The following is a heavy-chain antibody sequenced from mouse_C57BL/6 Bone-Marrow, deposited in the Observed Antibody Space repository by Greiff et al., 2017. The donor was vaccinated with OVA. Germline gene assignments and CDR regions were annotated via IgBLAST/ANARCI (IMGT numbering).Heavy chain of an antibody. CDR1: GYTFTSYW. CDR3: ARSEIYYYGSSSYYYAMDY. CDR2: IDPSDSET. Sequence: VQLQQSDAELVKPGSSVKLSCKASGYTFTSYWMHWVKQRPIQGLEWIGNIDPSDSETHYNQKFKDKATLTVDKSSSTAYMQLSSLTSEDSAVYYCARSEIYYYGSSSYYYAMDYWGQGTSVTVSS. D-gene: IGHD1-1*01. V-gene: IGHV1-52*01. J-gene: IGHJ4*01.